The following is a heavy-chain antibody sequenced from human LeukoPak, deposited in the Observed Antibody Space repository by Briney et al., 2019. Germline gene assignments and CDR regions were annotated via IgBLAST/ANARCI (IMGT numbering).Heavy chain of an antibody. J-gene: IGHJ4*02. CDR2: ISGSSSYI. V-gene: IGHV3-21*06. D-gene: IGHD3-22*01. Sequence: GGSLRLSCAASGFTFSPYSMNWVRQAPGKGLEWVSCISGSSSYIYYADSVKGRFTISRDNAKNLLYLQMNSLRAEDTAVYYCARNRGYYDSSGLHDYWGQGILVTVSS. CDR1: GFTFSPYS. CDR3: ARNRGYYDSSGLHDY.